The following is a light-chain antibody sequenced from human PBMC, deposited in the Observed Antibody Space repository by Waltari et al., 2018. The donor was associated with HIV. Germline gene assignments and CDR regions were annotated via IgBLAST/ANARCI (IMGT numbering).Light chain of an antibody. CDR2: ARH. V-gene: IGLV1-51*01. Sequence: QSALTQPPSVSAAPGQKVTISCSGSNYNIGNNFVSWYQHHSETAPEPLIYARHERPSGIPDPFSFAKSSTSATLDITGLQAADDAHYYCATWDDRLGAFIFGGGTKVTVL. CDR1: NYNIGNNF. CDR3: ATWDDRLGAFI. J-gene: IGLJ2*01.